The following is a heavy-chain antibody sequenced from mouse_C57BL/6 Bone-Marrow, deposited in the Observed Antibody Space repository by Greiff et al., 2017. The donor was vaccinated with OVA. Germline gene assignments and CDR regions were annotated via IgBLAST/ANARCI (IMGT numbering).Heavy chain of an antibody. Sequence: EVKLVESGGGLVKPGGSLKLSCAASGFTFSSYAMSWVRHTPEKRLEWVATISDGGSYTYYPDNVKGRFTISRDNAKNNLYLQMSHLKSEDTAMYYCARDLIPMDYWGQGTSVTVSS. CDR3: ARDLIPMDY. CDR2: ISDGGSYT. J-gene: IGHJ4*01. V-gene: IGHV5-4*01. CDR1: GFTFSSYA.